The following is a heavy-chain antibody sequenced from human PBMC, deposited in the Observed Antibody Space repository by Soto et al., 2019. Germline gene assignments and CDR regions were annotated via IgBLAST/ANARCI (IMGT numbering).Heavy chain of an antibody. Sequence: PSETLSLTCAVSGGSISTSNWWSWVRQPPGKGLEWIGEVYRTGSTNYNPSLGSRVTVSIDKSKNQFSLKLTSVTAADTAVYYCARARATIAAAAIFDYWGQGTLVTVSS. V-gene: IGHV4-4*02. J-gene: IGHJ4*02. CDR2: VYRTGST. CDR1: GGSISTSNW. D-gene: IGHD6-13*01. CDR3: ARARATIAAAAIFDY.